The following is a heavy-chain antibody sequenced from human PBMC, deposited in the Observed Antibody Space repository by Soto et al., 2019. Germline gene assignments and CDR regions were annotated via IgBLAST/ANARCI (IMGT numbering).Heavy chain of an antibody. CDR2: IYSGGST. Sequence: GGSLRLYCAASGFSVCRYYMSWDRQAPGKGLEWVSVIYSGGSTYYADSVKGRFTISRDNSKNTLYLQMNSLRAEDTAVYYCARERYCISTSCYGYWGQGTLVTVSS. CDR1: GFSVCRYY. V-gene: IGHV3-53*01. D-gene: IGHD2-2*01. CDR3: ARERYCISTSCYGY. J-gene: IGHJ4*02.